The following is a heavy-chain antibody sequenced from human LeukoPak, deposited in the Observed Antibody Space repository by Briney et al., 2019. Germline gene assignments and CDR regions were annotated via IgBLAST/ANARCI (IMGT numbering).Heavy chain of an antibody. CDR3: ARSWAPWSATWELRAFDI. Sequence: ASVNVSCKASVYTFTSYGISWVRQAPGQGLEWMGWISAYNGNTNYAQKLQGRVTMTTDTSTSTAYMELRSLRSDDTAVYYCARSWAPWSATWELRAFDIWGQGTMVTVSS. V-gene: IGHV1-18*01. J-gene: IGHJ3*02. D-gene: IGHD1-26*01. CDR2: ISAYNGNT. CDR1: VYTFTSYG.